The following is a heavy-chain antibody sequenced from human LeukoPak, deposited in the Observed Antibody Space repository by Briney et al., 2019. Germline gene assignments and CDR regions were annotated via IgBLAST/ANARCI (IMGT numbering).Heavy chain of an antibody. CDR2: IYYGGST. Sequence: SQTLSLTCTVSGGSISSGGYYWSWIRQHPGKGLEWIGYIYYGGSTYYNPSLKSRITISVDTSQNQFSLKLSSVTAADTAVYYCARNSDPLFWSGYSYGMDVWGQGTTVTVSS. J-gene: IGHJ6*02. CDR1: GGSISSGGYY. V-gene: IGHV4-31*03. D-gene: IGHD3-3*01. CDR3: ARNSDPLFWSGYSYGMDV.